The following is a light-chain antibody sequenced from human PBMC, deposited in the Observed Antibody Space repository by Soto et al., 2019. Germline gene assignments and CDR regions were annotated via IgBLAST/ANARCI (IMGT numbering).Light chain of an antibody. CDR1: QDIRGA. J-gene: IGKJ5*01. CDR2: DVS. Sequence: AIQLTQSPSSVSASVGDRVTITCRASQDIRGALAWYQQKPGKAPKFLIFDVSTLQSGVPSRFSGSGSGTDFTLTISSLQPEDFGTYYCQQFNTYPITFGQGTRLEIK. CDR3: QQFNTYPIT. V-gene: IGKV1-13*02.